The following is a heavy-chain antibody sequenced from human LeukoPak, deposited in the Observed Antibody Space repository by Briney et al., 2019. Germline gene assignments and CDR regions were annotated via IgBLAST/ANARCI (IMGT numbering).Heavy chain of an antibody. CDR1: GFTFNNYA. D-gene: IGHD2-2*01. CDR3: ARGRGSTSSYFDY. J-gene: IGHJ4*02. CDR2: ISYDGNKK. V-gene: IGHV3-30*04. Sequence: GRSLRLSCAASGFTFNNYAIPWVRQAPGKGLEWVAVISYDGNKKYYADSVRGRFTISRDNSNYTLFLHMNSLRAEDTAVYYCARGRGSTSSYFDYWGQGTLVTVSS.